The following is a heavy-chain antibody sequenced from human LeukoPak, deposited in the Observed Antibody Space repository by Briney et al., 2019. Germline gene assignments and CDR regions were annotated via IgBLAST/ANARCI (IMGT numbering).Heavy chain of an antibody. D-gene: IGHD3-10*01. CDR3: AKGFDYYGSGPFDY. CDR2: ISGSGGST. J-gene: IGHJ4*02. CDR1: TFTFSSYG. V-gene: IGHV3-23*01. Sequence: PGGSLRLSCTASTFTFSSYGMSWVRQAPGKGLEWVSAISGSGGSTYYADSVKGRFTISRDNSKNTLYLQMNSLRAEDTAVYYCAKGFDYYGSGPFDYWGQGTLVTVSS.